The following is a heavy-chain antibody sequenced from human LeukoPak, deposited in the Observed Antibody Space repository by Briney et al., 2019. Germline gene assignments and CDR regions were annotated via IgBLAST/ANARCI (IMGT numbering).Heavy chain of an antibody. CDR2: ISSSSSYT. CDR1: EFTFSDYY. V-gene: IGHV3-11*06. D-gene: IGHD6-13*01. J-gene: IGHJ5*02. Sequence: GGSLRLSCAASEFTFSDYYMSWIRQAPGKGLEWVSYISSSSSYTNYADSVKGRFTISRDNAKNSLYLQMNSLRAEDTAVYYCARAYSSPLGWFDPWGQGTLVTVSS. CDR3: ARAYSSPLGWFDP.